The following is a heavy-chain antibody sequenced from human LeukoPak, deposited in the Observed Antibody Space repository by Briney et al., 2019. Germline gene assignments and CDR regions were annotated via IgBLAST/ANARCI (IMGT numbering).Heavy chain of an antibody. J-gene: IGHJ4*02. CDR3: AKAEHSVVVVAATSY. CDR2: ISSSSSYI. CDR1: GFTFSSYS. V-gene: IGHV3-21*04. D-gene: IGHD2-15*01. Sequence: GGSLRLSCAASGFTFSSYSMNWVRQAPGKGLEWVSSISSSSSYIYYADSVKGRFTISRDNSKNTLYLQMNSLRAEDTAVYYCAKAEHSVVVVAATSYWGQGTLVTVSS.